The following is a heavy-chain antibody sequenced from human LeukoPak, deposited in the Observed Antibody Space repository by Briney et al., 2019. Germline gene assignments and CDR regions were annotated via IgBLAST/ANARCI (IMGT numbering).Heavy chain of an antibody. CDR1: GDSFSSNSAA. CDR2: TYYRSKLYN. CDR3: ARTKTGDTAMVYFDY. D-gene: IGHD5-18*01. V-gene: IGHV6-1*01. J-gene: IGHJ4*02. Sequence: SQTLSLTCAISGDSFSSNSAAWNWIRQSPSRGLEWLGRTYYRSKLYNDYAVSVKSRITINPDTSKNQFSLQLNSVTPEDTAVYYCARTKTGDTAMVYFDYWGQGTLVTVSS.